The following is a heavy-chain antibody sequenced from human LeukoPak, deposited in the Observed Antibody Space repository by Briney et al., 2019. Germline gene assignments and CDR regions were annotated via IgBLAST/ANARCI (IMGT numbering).Heavy chain of an antibody. CDR1: GFTFSSYE. D-gene: IGHD3-10*01. V-gene: IGHV3-48*03. CDR2: ISGSDSPI. CDR3: ARKTISSSGFFDY. J-gene: IGHJ4*02. Sequence: GGSLRLSCAASGFTFSSYEMNWVRQAPGKGLEWFSYISGSDSPIYYADSVKGRFTISRDNAKNSLYLQMNSLRAEDTALYYCARKTISSSGFFDYWGQGTLVTVSS.